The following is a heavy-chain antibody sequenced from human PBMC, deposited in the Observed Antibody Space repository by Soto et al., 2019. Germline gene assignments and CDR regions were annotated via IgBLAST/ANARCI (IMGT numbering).Heavy chain of an antibody. J-gene: IGHJ5*02. CDR2: IYSTGST. V-gene: IGHV4-59*11. D-gene: IGHD2-2*01. CDR3: ARGRHCTSTSCFGFPSIWFDP. Sequence: SETLSLTCTVPGRPITGHYWGWIRQPPGNALEYIGDIYSTGSTRYNPSLTSRDTISLDTTREQFSLKLTSVTAADTAVYYCARGRHCTSTSCFGFPSIWFDPWGQGTLVTVSS. CDR1: GRPITGHY.